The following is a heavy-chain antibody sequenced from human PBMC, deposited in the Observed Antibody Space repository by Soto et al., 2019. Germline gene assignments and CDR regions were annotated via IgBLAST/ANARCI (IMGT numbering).Heavy chain of an antibody. CDR2: IYYSGTT. CDR3: ARREIQGPIDY. D-gene: IGHD1-26*01. J-gene: IGHJ4*02. Sequence: LETLSLTCAVSGYSISSSNWWGWIRQPPGKGLEWIGYIYYSGTTYYNPSLKSRVTMSVDTSKNQFSLKLTSVTAVDTAVYYCARREIQGPIDYWGQGTLLTVSS. V-gene: IGHV4-28*01. CDR1: GYSISSSNW.